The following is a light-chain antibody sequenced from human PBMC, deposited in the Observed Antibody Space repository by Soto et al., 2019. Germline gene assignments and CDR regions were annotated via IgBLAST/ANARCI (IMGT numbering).Light chain of an antibody. Sequence: QSVLTQPRAVSGSPGQSVTISCTGTSSDVGGYNYVSWYQQLPGAAPKLLIYINDQRPSGVPDRFSGSKSGTSASLAISGLQPEDEVDYYCAAWDDSLNALFGTGTKVTVL. V-gene: IGLV2-11*01. CDR1: SSDVGGYNY. J-gene: IGLJ1*01. CDR2: IND. CDR3: AAWDDSLNAL.